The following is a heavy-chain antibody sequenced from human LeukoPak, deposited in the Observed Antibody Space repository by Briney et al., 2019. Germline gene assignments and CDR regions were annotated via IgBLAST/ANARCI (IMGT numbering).Heavy chain of an antibody. CDR3: ASPSSYYYGSGSYYNGLRRYMDV. D-gene: IGHD3-10*01. V-gene: IGHV4-34*01. Sequence: PSETLSLTCAVYGGSFSGYYWSWIRQPPGKGLEWVGEINHSGSTNYNPSLKSRVTISVDTSKNQFSLKLSSVTAADTAVYYCASPSSYYYGSGSYYNGLRRYMDVWGKGTTVTISS. J-gene: IGHJ6*03. CDR1: GGSFSGYY. CDR2: INHSGST.